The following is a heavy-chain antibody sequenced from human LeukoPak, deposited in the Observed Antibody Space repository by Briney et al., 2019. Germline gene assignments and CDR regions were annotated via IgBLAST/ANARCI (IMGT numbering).Heavy chain of an antibody. CDR3: ARSGVVPAAIYY. D-gene: IGHD2-2*01. CDR2: IYHSGST. Sequence: SETLSLTCTVSGYSISSGYYWGWIRQPPGKGLEWIGSIYHSGSTYYNPSLKSRVTISVDTSKNQFSLKLSSVTAADTAVYCCARSGVVPAAIYYWGQGTLVTVSS. J-gene: IGHJ4*02. V-gene: IGHV4-38-2*02. CDR1: GYSISSGYY.